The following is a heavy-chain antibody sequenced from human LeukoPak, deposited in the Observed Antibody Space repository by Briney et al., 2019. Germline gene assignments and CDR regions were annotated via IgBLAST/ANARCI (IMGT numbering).Heavy chain of an antibody. Sequence: GRSLRLSCAASGFTFSDYAIHWVRQAPGKGLEWVSVISNVGGSKHYADSVKGRFTISRDNSKNTLLLQMNSLRADDTAVYYCARVRSTVTTLDYWGQGTLVTVSS. V-gene: IGHV3-30-3*01. J-gene: IGHJ4*02. CDR3: ARVRSTVTTLDY. D-gene: IGHD4-17*01. CDR2: ISNVGGSK. CDR1: GFTFSDYA.